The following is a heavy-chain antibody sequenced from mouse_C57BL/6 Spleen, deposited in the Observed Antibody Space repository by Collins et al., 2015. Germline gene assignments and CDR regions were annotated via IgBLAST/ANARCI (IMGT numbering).Heavy chain of an antibody. D-gene: IGHD4-1*01. CDR1: GYTFTSYW. J-gene: IGHJ1*03. V-gene: IGHV1-69*01. CDR2: IYPSDSYT. CDR3: ARRGNWDDFDV. Sequence: QVQLQQPGTELVMPGASVKLSCKASGYTFTSYWMHWVKQRPGQGLEWIGEIYPSDSYTKYNQKFKGKSSLTVDKSSSTAYMQLSSLTSEDSGVYYCARRGNWDDFDVWGTGTTVTVSS.